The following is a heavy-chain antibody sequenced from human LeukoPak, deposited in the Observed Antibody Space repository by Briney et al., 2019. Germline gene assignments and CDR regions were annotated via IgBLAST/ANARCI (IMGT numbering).Heavy chain of an antibody. V-gene: IGHV1-69*05. Sequence: SVKVSCKASGGTFSSYAISWVRQAPGQGLEWMGGIIPIFGTANYAQKFQGRVTITTDESTSTAYMELSGLRSEDTAVYYCARVSCTNGVCDDAFDIWGQGTMVTVSS. J-gene: IGHJ3*02. CDR1: GGTFSSYA. D-gene: IGHD2-8*01. CDR3: ARVSCTNGVCDDAFDI. CDR2: IIPIFGTA.